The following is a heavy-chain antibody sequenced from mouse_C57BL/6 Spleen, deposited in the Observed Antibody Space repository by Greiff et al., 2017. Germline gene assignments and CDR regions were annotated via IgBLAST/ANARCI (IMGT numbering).Heavy chain of an antibody. Sequence: QVQLKQPGAELVMPGASVKLSCKASGYTFTSYWMHWVKQRPGQGLEWIGEIDPSDSYTNYNQKFQGKSTLPVDKSSSTAYMQLSSLTSEDSAVYYCARWTARATLAYWGQGTLVTVSA. V-gene: IGHV1-69*01. CDR2: IDPSDSYT. J-gene: IGHJ3*01. CDR1: GYTFTSYW. CDR3: ARWTARATLAY. D-gene: IGHD3-2*01.